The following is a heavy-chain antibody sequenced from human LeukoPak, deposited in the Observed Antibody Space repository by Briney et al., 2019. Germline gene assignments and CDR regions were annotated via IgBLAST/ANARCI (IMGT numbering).Heavy chain of an antibody. D-gene: IGHD3-9*01. J-gene: IGHJ4*02. CDR2: IRYDGNNK. Sequence: GGSLRLSCAASGFTFSTYGMHWVRQAPGKGLEWVAFIRYDGNNKFYADSVKGRFTISGDNSKNTLYLQMNSLRPEDTAVYYCARDRHVYYDILTGYASYFEYWGQGALVTVSS. CDR3: ARDRHVYYDILTGYASYFEY. V-gene: IGHV3-30*02. CDR1: GFTFSTYG.